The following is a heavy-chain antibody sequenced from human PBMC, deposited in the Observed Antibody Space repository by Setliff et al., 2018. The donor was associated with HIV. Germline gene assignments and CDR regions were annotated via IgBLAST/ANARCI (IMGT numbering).Heavy chain of an antibody. D-gene: IGHD3-3*01. CDR2: ISSSGFPI. CDR3: AKTREINNFWSGIDY. Sequence: GGSLRLSCEASGFTFSTYGMNWVRHAPGKGLEWVAQISSSGFPIYYADSVRGRFTITRDNSKNTLSLQMNSLRAEDTAVYYCAKTREINNFWSGIDYWGQGTLVTVSS. CDR1: GFTFSTYG. J-gene: IGHJ4*02. V-gene: IGHV3-23*01.